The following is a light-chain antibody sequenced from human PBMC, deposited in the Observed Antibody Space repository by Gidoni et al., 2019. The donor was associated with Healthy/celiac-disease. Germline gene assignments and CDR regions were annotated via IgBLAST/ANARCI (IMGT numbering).Light chain of an antibody. CDR2: WAS. J-gene: IGKJ5*01. V-gene: IGKV4-1*01. CDR3: QREFRTPIT. Sequence: DIVMTQSPDSLAVSLGERATINCKSSLSVLYSSNNKNYLAWYQQKPGQPPKLLIYWASTRESGVPDRFSGSGSGTDFTLTNSSLQAEDVAVYYCQREFRTPITFGQGTRLEIK. CDR1: LSVLYSSNNKNY.